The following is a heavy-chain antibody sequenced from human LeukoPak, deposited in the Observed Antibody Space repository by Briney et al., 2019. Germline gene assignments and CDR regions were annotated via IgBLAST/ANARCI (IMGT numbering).Heavy chain of an antibody. D-gene: IGHD3-9*01. V-gene: IGHV4-34*01. Sequence: SETLSLTCAVSGGSLSGYYWTWIRQPPGKGLEWIGDINHSGSTNYNPSLKSRVTISVDTSKNQFSLKVISVTAADTAVYYCARFLAGTRHFHFYYYMDVWGKGTTVTISS. CDR1: GGSLSGYY. J-gene: IGHJ6*03. CDR2: INHSGST. CDR3: ARFLAGTRHFHFYYYMDV.